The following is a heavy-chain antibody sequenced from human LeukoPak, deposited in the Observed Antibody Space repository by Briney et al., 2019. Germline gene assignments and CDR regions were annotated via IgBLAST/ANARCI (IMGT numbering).Heavy chain of an antibody. Sequence: GRSLRLSCAASGFTFSSYTMHWVRQAPGKGLEWVAVVSHNGPDKYYADSVKGRFTISRDNSKNTLYLQMSSLRADDTAVYYCARDDYWGQGPLVTVSS. V-gene: IGHV3-30-3*01. CDR3: ARDDY. CDR1: GFTFSSYT. CDR2: VSHNGPDK. J-gene: IGHJ4*02.